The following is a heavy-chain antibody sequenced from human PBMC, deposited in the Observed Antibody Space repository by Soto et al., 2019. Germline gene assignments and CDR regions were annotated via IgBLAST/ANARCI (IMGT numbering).Heavy chain of an antibody. J-gene: IGHJ4*02. CDR3: ARVSSSSGIFDY. CDR1: GFTISSYS. V-gene: IGHV3-21*01. CDR2: ISSSSSYI. Sequence: EVQLVESGGGLVKPGGSLRLSCAASGFTISSYSMNRVRQAPGKGLEWVSSISSSSSYIYYADSVKGRFTISRDNAKNSLYLQMNSLRAEDTAVYYCARVSSSSGIFDYWGQGTLVTVSS. D-gene: IGHD6-6*01.